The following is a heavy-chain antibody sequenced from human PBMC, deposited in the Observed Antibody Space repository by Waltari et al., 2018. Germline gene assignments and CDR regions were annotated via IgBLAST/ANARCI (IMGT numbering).Heavy chain of an antibody. Sequence: QVQLVQSGTEVKKPGASVKVSCKVSGTSLTGVSIHWVRQAPGKGLEWRGGGDPEDGEKIYAQKFQGRVTMTEDTSTDTAYMELSRLRSEDTAIYYCATVYCGGGACYKYQYYYGLDVWGQGTTVTV. D-gene: IGHD2-8*02. J-gene: IGHJ6*02. CDR1: GTSLTGVS. CDR3: ATVYCGGGACYKYQYYYGLDV. CDR2: GDPEDGEK. V-gene: IGHV1-24*01.